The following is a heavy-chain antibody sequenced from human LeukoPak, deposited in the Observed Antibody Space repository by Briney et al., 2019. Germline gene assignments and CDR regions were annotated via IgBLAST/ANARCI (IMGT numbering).Heavy chain of an antibody. CDR2: ISAYNGNT. J-gene: IGHJ4*02. V-gene: IGHV1-18*01. CDR3: ATADIVVVTDPYYFDY. Sequence: GASVKVSCKASGYTFTSYGISWVRQAPGQGLEWMGWISAYNGNTNYAQKLQGRVTMTEDTSTDTAYMELSSLRSEDTAVYYCATADIVVVTDPYYFDYWGQGTLVTVSS. D-gene: IGHD2-21*02. CDR1: GYTFTSYG.